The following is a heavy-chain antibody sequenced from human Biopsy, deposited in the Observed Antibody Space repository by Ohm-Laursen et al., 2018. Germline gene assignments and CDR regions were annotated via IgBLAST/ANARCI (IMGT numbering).Heavy chain of an antibody. CDR1: GFTFSSYG. CDR2: ISSDGDIK. V-gene: IGHV3-30*18. D-gene: IGHD3-22*01. J-gene: IGHJ4*02. CDR3: AKDRFPYTRGYSSVFEY. Sequence: SLRLSCAASGFTFSSYGMHWVRQAPGKGLEWVSLISSDGDIKYSADSMEGRFTISRDNSRNTLFLQMNSLKAEDTAVYYCAKDRFPYTRGYSSVFEYWGQGTLVTVSS.